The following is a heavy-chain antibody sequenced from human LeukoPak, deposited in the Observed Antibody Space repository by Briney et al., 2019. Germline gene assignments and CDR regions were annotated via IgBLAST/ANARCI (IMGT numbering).Heavy chain of an antibody. D-gene: IGHD2-2*01. CDR2: ISATGFTT. J-gene: IGHJ4*02. Sequence: GGSLRLSCAASGFTFSSYTMSWVRQAPGKGLEWISVISATGFTTHHTDSVKGRFTISRDNSKNTLYLQMNSLRAEDTAVYYCAKSAIVVVPAAMKTVKGNFDYWGQGTLVTVSS. CDR3: AKSAIVVVPAAMKTVKGNFDY. V-gene: IGHV3-23*01. CDR1: GFTFSSYT.